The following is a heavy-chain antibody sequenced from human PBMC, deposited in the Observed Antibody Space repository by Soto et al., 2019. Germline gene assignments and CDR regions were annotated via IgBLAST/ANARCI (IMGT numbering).Heavy chain of an antibody. CDR1: GGSISSSSYY. Sequence: QLQLQVSGPGLVKPSETLSLTCTVSGGSISSSSYYWGWIRQPPGKGLEWIGSIYYSGSTYYNPSLKSRVTISVDKSKNQFSLKLSSVTAADSAVYYCARLEGLATISYYFDYWGQGTLVTVSS. J-gene: IGHJ4*02. CDR3: ARLEGLATISYYFDY. CDR2: IYYSGST. V-gene: IGHV4-39*01. D-gene: IGHD3-9*01.